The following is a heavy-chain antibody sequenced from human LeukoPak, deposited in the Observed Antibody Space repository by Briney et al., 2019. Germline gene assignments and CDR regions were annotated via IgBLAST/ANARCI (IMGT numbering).Heavy chain of an antibody. CDR3: ARGGGSGSYYWFHASDI. J-gene: IGHJ3*02. V-gene: IGHV4-30-4*08. CDR1: GGSISSGDYY. D-gene: IGHD3-10*01. CDR2: IYYSGST. Sequence: SETLSLTCTVSGGSISSGDYYWSWIRQPPGKGLEWIGYIYYSGSTYYNPSLKSRVTISVDTSKNQFSLKLSSVTAADTAVYYRARGGGSGSYYWFHASDIWGQGTMVTVSS.